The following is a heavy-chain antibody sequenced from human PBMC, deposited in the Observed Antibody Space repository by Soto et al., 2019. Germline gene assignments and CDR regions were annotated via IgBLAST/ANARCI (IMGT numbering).Heavy chain of an antibody. CDR2: IYYSGST. V-gene: IGHV4-59*01. CDR3: ARVTVRGHSVYYYYMDV. J-gene: IGHJ6*03. Sequence: PSETLSLTCTFSGGSIRSYYWSLIRRPPGKGLEWIGYIYYSGSTNYNPSLKSRVTISVDTSKNQFSLKLSSVTAADTAVYYCARVTVRGHSVYYYYMDVWGKGTTVTVSS. CDR1: GGSIRSYY. D-gene: IGHD3-10*01.